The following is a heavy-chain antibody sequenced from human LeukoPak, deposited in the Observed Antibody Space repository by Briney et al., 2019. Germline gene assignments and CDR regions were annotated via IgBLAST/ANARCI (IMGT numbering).Heavy chain of an antibody. V-gene: IGHV1-46*01. J-gene: IGHJ4*02. CDR1: GYTFTSYY. CDR3: ARVPTQGGFDY. Sequence: VASVKVSCKASGYTFTSYYMHWVRQAPGQGLEWMGIINPSGGSTSYAQKFQGRVTMTRDMSTSTVYMELSSLRSEDTAVYYCARVPTQGGFDYWGQGTLVTVSS. CDR2: INPSGGST.